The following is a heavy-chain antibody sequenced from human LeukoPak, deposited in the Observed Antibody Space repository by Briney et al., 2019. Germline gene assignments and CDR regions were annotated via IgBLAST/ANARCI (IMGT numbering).Heavy chain of an antibody. Sequence: PAGGSLRLSCAASGFTFSSYWMHWARQAPGKGLVWVSRINSDGSSTSYADSVKGRFTISRDNAKNTLYLQMNSLRAEDTAVYYCARGPYYYDSSGPEDAFDIWGQGTMVTVSS. V-gene: IGHV3-74*01. CDR1: GFTFSSYW. J-gene: IGHJ3*02. D-gene: IGHD3-22*01. CDR2: INSDGSST. CDR3: ARGPYYYDSSGPEDAFDI.